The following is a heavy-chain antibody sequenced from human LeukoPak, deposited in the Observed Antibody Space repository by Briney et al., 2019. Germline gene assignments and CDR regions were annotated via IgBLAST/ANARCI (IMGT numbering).Heavy chain of an antibody. CDR1: GGTFSSYA. CDR2: IIPILGIA. D-gene: IGHD3-22*01. Sequence: ASVKVSCKASGGTFSSYAISWVRQAPGQGLEWMGRIIPILGIANYAQKFQGRVTITADKSTSTAYMELSSLRSEDTAVYYCARDRPPDYDSSGYPYCYGMDVWGQGTTVTVSS. J-gene: IGHJ6*02. CDR3: ARDRPPDYDSSGYPYCYGMDV. V-gene: IGHV1-69*04.